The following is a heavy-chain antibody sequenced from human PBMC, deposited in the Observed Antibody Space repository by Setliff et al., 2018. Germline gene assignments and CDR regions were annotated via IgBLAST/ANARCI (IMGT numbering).Heavy chain of an antibody. D-gene: IGHD6-19*01. CDR3: ARVALAVAGDFDY. J-gene: IGHJ4*02. Sequence: SETLSLTCTVSGYSISSGYYWGWIRQPPGKGLEWIGSIYHSGSTYYNPSLMSRVTISVDTSKNQFSLKLSSVTAADTAVYYCARVALAVAGDFDYWGQGTLVTVSS. CDR1: GYSISSGYY. V-gene: IGHV4-38-2*02. CDR2: IYHSGST.